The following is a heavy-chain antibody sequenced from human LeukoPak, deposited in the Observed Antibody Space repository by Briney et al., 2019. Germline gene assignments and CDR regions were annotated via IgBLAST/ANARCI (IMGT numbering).Heavy chain of an antibody. CDR3: ARDDGGWTY. Sequence: PSETLSLTGTVSGGSISSYYWSWIRQPPGKGLEWIGYIYYSGSTNYNPSLKSRVTISVDTSKNQFSLRLSSVTAADTAVYYCARDDGGWTYWGQGTLVTVSS. J-gene: IGHJ4*02. CDR1: GGSISSYY. CDR2: IYYSGST. V-gene: IGHV4-59*01. D-gene: IGHD6-19*01.